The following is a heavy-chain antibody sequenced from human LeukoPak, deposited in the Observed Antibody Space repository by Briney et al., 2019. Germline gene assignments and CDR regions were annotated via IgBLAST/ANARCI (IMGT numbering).Heavy chain of an antibody. Sequence: ASVKVSCKASGYTFTSYAMNWVRQAPGQGLEWMGWINTNTGNPTYAQGFTGRFVFSLDTSVSTAYLQISSLKAEDTAVYYCVTREHRSWLPLFDYWGQGTLVTVSS. V-gene: IGHV7-4-1*02. CDR3: VTREHRSWLPLFDY. J-gene: IGHJ4*02. CDR1: GYTFTSYA. CDR2: INTNTGNP. D-gene: IGHD5-12*01.